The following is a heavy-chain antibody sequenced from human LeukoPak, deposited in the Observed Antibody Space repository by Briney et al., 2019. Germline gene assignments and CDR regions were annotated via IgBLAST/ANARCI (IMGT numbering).Heavy chain of an antibody. J-gene: IGHJ4*02. Sequence: GGSLRLSCAVSGFTVNNNFMSWVRQAPGKGLEWVSSITGSGGSTYYADSVKGRFTISRDNSKNTLYLQMNSLRADDTAVHYCAKVVYYGSENVDYWGQGTLVTVSS. V-gene: IGHV3-23*01. CDR1: GFTVNNNF. D-gene: IGHD3-10*01. CDR3: AKVVYYGSENVDY. CDR2: ITGSGGST.